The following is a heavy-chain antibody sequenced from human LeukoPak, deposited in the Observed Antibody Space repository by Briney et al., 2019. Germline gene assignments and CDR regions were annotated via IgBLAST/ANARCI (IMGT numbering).Heavy chain of an antibody. Sequence: TGGSLRLSCAASGFTFSSYAMSWVRQAPGKWLEWVSAISGRGGSTYYAESVKGRFTISRDNSKNPLYLQMNSLRAEDTAVYYCAKEVGQLVGNWFDPWGQGTLVTVSS. V-gene: IGHV3-23*01. D-gene: IGHD6-6*01. J-gene: IGHJ5*02. CDR2: ISGRGGST. CDR1: GFTFSSYA. CDR3: AKEVGQLVGNWFDP.